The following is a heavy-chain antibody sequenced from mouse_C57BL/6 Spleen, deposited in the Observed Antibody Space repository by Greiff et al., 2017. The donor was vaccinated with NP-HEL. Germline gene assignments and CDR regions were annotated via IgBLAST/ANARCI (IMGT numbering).Heavy chain of an antibody. V-gene: IGHV1-64*01. D-gene: IGHD2-5*01. Sequence: VQLQQPGAELVKPGASVKLSCKASGYTFTSYWMHWVKQRPGQGLEWIGMIHPNSGSTNYNEKFKSKATLTVNKSSSTAYMQLSSLTSEDAAVYYCARDSNYPRHAMDYWGKGTSVTVSS. J-gene: IGHJ4*01. CDR1: GYTFTSYW. CDR3: ARDSNYPRHAMDY. CDR2: IHPNSGST.